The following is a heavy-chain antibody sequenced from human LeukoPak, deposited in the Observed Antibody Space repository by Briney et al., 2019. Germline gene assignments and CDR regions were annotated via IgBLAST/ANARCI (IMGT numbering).Heavy chain of an antibody. CDR3: ARGKAAAGTPRDI. CDR2: IIPILGIA. V-gene: IGHV1-69*04. Sequence: SVKVSCKASGGTFSSYAISWVRQAPRQGLEWMGRIIPILGIANYKQKFQGRVTITADESTSTAYMELSSLRSEDTAVYYCARGKAAAGTPRDIWGQGTMVTVSS. CDR1: GGTFSSYA. D-gene: IGHD6-13*01. J-gene: IGHJ3*02.